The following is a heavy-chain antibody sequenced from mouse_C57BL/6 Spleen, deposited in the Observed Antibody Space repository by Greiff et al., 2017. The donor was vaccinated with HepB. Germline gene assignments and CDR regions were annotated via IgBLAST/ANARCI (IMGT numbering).Heavy chain of an antibody. CDR2: INPYNGGT. CDR1: GYTFTDYY. D-gene: IGHD1-1*01. V-gene: IGHV1-19*01. J-gene: IGHJ2*01. Sequence: EVQLQKSGPVLVKPGASVKMSCKASGYTFTDYYMNWVKQSHGKSLEWIGVINPYNGGTSYNQKFKGKATLTVDKSSSTAYMELNSLTSEDSAVYYCARGGSSFDYWGQGTTLTVSS. CDR3: ARGGSSFDY.